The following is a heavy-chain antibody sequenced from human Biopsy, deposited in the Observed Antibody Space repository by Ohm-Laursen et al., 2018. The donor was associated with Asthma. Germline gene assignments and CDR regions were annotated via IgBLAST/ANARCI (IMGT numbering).Heavy chain of an antibody. CDR3: AREMRAGRGNAFDI. CDR1: GGTFSSYA. J-gene: IGHJ3*02. D-gene: IGHD6-19*01. Sequence: SSVKVSCKASGGTFSSYAISWVRQAPGQGLEWMGGIIPIFGIANYAQKFQGRVTITADKSTSTAYMELGSLRSEDTAVYYCAREMRAGRGNAFDIWGQGTMVTVSS. CDR2: IIPIFGIA. V-gene: IGHV1-69*17.